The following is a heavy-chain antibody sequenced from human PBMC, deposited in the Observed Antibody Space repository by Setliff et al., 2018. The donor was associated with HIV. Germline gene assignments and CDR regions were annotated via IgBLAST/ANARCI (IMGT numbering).Heavy chain of an antibody. J-gene: IGHJ4*02. Sequence: SETLSLTCTVSGDTDFYWNWIRQPPGKGLEWIGYIHASGKTNYNPSLKSRVTMSVDTSKNQFSLKLTSVTAADTAVYYCARKGDWNYPYVGYWGQGTLVTVSS. CDR2: IHASGKT. D-gene: IGHD1-7*01. CDR1: GDTDFY. CDR3: ARKGDWNYPYVGY. V-gene: IGHV4-4*09.